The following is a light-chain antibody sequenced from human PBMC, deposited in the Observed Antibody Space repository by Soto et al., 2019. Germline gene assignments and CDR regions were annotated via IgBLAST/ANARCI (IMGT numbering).Light chain of an antibody. J-gene: IGLJ1*01. V-gene: IGLV2-14*03. CDR3: TSYTSSNTYI. CDR1: SSDVGGYNY. CDR2: DVS. Sequence: QSALTQPASVSGSPGQSITISCTGTSSDVGGYNYVSWYQQHPGKAPKLLIYDVSNRPSGISNRFSVSKFGNTASLIISGLQAEDEADYYFTSYTSSNTYIFGSGTKLTVL.